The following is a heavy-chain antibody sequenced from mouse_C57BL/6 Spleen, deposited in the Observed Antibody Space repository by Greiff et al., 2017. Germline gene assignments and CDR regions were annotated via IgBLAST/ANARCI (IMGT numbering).Heavy chain of an antibody. J-gene: IGHJ1*03. CDR1: GYAFSSYW. D-gene: IGHD1-1*01. CDR2: IYTGNGDT. CDR3: ARDTTVVARGYFDF. V-gene: IGHV1-80*01. Sequence: QVQLQQSGAELVKPGASVKISCKASGYAFSSYWMNWVKQRPGKGLEWIGQIYTGNGDTNYHGNFKGKATLTADKSSSTAYMQLSSLTSEDSAVYFCARDTTVVARGYFDFWGTGTTVTVSS.